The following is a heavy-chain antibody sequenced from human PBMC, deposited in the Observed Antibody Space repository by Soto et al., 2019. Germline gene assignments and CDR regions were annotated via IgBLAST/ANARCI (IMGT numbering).Heavy chain of an antibody. CDR3: ASGDYYDSSGEDDAFDI. V-gene: IGHV1-18*01. D-gene: IGHD3-22*01. Sequence: QVQLVQSGAEVKKPGSSVKVSCKASGGTFTSYGISWVRQAPGQGLEWMGWISAYNGNTNYAQKLQGRVTMTTDTSTSTAYMELRSLRSDDTAVYYCASGDYYDSSGEDDAFDIWGQGTMVTVSS. CDR1: GGTFTSYG. J-gene: IGHJ3*02. CDR2: ISAYNGNT.